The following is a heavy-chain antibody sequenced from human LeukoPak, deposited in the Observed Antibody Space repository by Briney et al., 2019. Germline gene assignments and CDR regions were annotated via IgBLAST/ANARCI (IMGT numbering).Heavy chain of an antibody. CDR1: GGSISSYY. J-gene: IGHJ4*02. V-gene: IGHV4-59*08. D-gene: IGHD4-17*01. Sequence: SETLSLTCTVSGGSISSYYWSWIRQPPGKGLEWIGYIYYSGSTNYNPSLNSRVTISEDTSKNQFSLKLSSVTAADTAVYYCARHADGNQVDYWGQGTLVTVSS. CDR2: IYYSGST. CDR3: ARHADGNQVDY.